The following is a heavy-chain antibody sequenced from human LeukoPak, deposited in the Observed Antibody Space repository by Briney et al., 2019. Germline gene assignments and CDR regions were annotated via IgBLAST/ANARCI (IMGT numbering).Heavy chain of an antibody. CDR2: ISGSGGST. D-gene: IGHD6-19*01. V-gene: IGHV3-23*01. Sequence: QPGGSLRLSCAASGLIFSNFAMTWVRQAPGKGLEWVSGISGSGGSTYYADSVKGRFTISRDNSKNTLYLQMSSLRAEDTAVYYCAKAKGSGLKYYFDYWGQGTLVTVSS. CDR3: AKAKGSGLKYYFDY. CDR1: GLIFSNFA. J-gene: IGHJ4*02.